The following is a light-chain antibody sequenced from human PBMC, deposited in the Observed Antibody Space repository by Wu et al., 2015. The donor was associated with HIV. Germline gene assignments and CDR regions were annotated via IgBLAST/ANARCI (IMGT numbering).Light chain of an antibody. V-gene: IGKV1-5*03. J-gene: IGKJ4*01. Sequence: DIQMTQSPSTLSAFVGDRVTITCRASQSINTWLAWYQQKPGKAPKILIYKASDLQSGVPSRFSGSGSGTEFTLTISSLQPEDFAVYYCQQYSKWRTFGGGTKVEIK. CDR3: QQYSKWRT. CDR2: KAS. CDR1: QSINTW.